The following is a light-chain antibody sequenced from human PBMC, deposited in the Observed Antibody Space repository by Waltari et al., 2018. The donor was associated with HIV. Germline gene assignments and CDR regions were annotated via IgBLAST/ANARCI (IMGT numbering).Light chain of an antibody. CDR3: SSYTSSSTLV. CDR1: SSHLCAYKS. CDR2: EVS. Sequence: QSALTLPAYVSWSPGQSITISCTGTSSHLCAYKSVSWYQQHPGKAPKLMIYEVSNRPSGVSNRFSGSKSGNTASLTISGLQAEDEADYFCSSYTSSSTLVFGSGTKVTVL. V-gene: IGLV2-14*01. J-gene: IGLJ1*01.